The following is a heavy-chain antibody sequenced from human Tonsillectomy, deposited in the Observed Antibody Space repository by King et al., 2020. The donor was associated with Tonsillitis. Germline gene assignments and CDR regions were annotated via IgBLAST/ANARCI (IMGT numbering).Heavy chain of an antibody. Sequence: VQLVESGGGVVQPGGSLRLSCATSGFTFDDYAMHWVRRAPGKGMEGVGLIIGDVGKTFYTGSVKGRFTISRDNNKNSLYLHMNSLRTEDTAVYYCVKDDQFGQPGYYDMDVWGKGTTVTVPS. CDR3: VKDDQFGQPGYYDMDV. CDR1: GFTFDDYA. CDR2: IIGDVGKT. V-gene: IGHV3-43*02. J-gene: IGHJ6*03. D-gene: IGHD3-10*01.